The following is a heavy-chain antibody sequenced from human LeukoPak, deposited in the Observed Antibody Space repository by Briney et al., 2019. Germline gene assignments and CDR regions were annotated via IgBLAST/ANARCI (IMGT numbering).Heavy chain of an antibody. CDR1: GGSFSGYY. Sequence: SETLSLTCAVYGGSFSGYYWSWIRQPPGKGLEWIGEINHSGSTNYNPSLKSRVTISVDTSKNQFSLKLSSVTAADTAVYYCVSTVYYYGSGSYYGRRAFNYWGQGTLVTVSS. D-gene: IGHD3-10*01. J-gene: IGHJ4*02. CDR2: INHSGST. V-gene: IGHV4-34*01. CDR3: VSTVYYYGSGSYYGRRAFNY.